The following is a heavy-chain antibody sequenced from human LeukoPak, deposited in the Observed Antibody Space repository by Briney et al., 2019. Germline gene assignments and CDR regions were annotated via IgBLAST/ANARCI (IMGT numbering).Heavy chain of an antibody. V-gene: IGHV3-74*03. D-gene: IGHD3-3*01. CDR2: ISSDGSST. J-gene: IGHJ3*02. Sequence: QPGRSLRLSCAASGFTFSGYWMHWVRQTPEKRLVWVSRISSDGSSTKYADSVKGRFTISRDNAKNTLYLQMNSLRAEDTAVYYCARLAGREYDLWSGSDAFDTWGQGTMVTVSS. CDR1: GFTFSGYW. CDR3: ARLAGREYDLWSGSDAFDT.